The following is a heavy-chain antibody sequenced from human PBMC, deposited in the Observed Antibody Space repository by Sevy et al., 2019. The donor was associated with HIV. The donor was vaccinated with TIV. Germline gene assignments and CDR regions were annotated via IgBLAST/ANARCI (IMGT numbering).Heavy chain of an antibody. Sequence: SETLSLTCTVSGGSISSYYWSWIRQPPGKGLEWVGYIYYSGSTNYNPSLKSRVTISVDTSKNQFSLKLRSVTAADTAVYYGARLTQYYYDSSGYSYYYYGMDVWGQGTTVTVSS. V-gene: IGHV4-59*01. J-gene: IGHJ6*02. CDR3: ARLTQYYYDSSGYSYYYYGMDV. D-gene: IGHD3-22*01. CDR2: IYYSGST. CDR1: GGSISSYY.